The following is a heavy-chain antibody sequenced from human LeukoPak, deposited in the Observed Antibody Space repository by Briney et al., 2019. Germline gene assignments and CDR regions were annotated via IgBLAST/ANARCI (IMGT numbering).Heavy chain of an antibody. V-gene: IGHV3-66*01. CDR3: ARVSTVVTGPSGSFDY. CDR1: GFTVSSNY. CDR2: IYSGGST. J-gene: IGHJ4*02. D-gene: IGHD4-23*01. Sequence: PGGSLRLSCAASGFTVSSNYMSWVRQAPGKGLEWVSVIYSGGSTYYADSVKGRFTISRDNSKNTLYLQMNSLRAEDTAVYYCARVSTVVTGPSGSFDYWGQGTLVTVSS.